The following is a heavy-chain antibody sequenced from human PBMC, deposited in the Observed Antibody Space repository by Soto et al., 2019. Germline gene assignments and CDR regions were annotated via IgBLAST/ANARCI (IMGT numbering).Heavy chain of an antibody. CDR2: ISAGGGNT. V-gene: IGHV3-23*01. J-gene: IGHJ5*02. CDR1: GFSFSTYA. D-gene: IGHD2-2*01. CDR3: AKHSEYQLLSWLDP. Sequence: EVQLLESGGGLVQPGGSLRLSCAASGFSFSTYAMSWVRQAPGKGLEWVSGISAGGGNTYYADPVRGRFTISRDNSKNTVDLQISSLRAEDTALYYCAKHSEYQLLSWLDPWGLGTLVTVSS.